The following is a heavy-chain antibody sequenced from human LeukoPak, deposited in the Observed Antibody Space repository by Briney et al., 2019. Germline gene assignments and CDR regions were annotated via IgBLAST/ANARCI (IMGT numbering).Heavy chain of an antibody. CDR1: GFTFSSYW. CDR2: IKSDGSTT. D-gene: IGHD2-21*01. Sequence: EGSLRLSCAASGFTFSSYWMHWVRQAPGKGLVWVSRIKSDGSTTNYADSVKGRFTISRDNAKNTLYLQMNSLRAEDTAVYYCARELPFDLWGRGTLVTVSS. J-gene: IGHJ2*01. V-gene: IGHV3-74*01. CDR3: ARELPFDL.